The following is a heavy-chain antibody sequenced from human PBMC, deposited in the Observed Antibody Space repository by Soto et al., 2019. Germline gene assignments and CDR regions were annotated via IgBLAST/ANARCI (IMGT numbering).Heavy chain of an antibody. CDR2: IYYLGNT. J-gene: IGHJ4*02. V-gene: IGHV4-39*01. CDR1: GGAMTRSSSH. CDR3: AGLYPYESSGYHLNY. Sequence: EILSHPCTVSGGAMTRSSSHWGSIRQTPGKGLEWVGSIYYLGNTYYNPSLGSRVTISVDTSKNQFYLKLRSVTAADTAVFYCAGLYPYESSGYHLNYWGEGTLVTVSS. D-gene: IGHD3-22*01.